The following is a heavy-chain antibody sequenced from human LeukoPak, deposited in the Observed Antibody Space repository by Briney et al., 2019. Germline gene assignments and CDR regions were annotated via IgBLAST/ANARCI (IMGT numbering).Heavy chain of an antibody. J-gene: IGHJ5*02. D-gene: IGHD6-19*01. CDR2: IYYSGSA. Sequence: SETLSLTCTVSGGSISDYYWSWIRQPPGKGLEWIGYIYYSGSANYNPSLKSRVTISIDTSKNQFSLKVNSVAAADTAVYYCARPVAVAGYNWFDPWGQGTLVTVSS. CDR1: GGSISDYY. CDR3: ARPVAVAGYNWFDP. V-gene: IGHV4-59*08.